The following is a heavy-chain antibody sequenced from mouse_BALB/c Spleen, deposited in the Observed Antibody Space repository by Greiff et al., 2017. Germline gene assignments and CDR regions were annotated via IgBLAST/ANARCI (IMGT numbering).Heavy chain of an antibody. Sequence: DVQLVESGGDLVKPGGSLKLSCAASGFTFSSYGMSWVRQTPDKRLEWVATISSGGSYTYYPDSVKGRFTISRDNAKNTLYLQMSSLKSEDTAMYYCARDDVWGAGTTVTVSS. J-gene: IGHJ1*01. V-gene: IGHV5-6*01. CDR2: ISSGGSYT. CDR1: GFTFSSYG. CDR3: ARDDV.